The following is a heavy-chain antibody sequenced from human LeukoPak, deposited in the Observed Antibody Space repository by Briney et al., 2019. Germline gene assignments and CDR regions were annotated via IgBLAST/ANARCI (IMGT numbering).Heavy chain of an antibody. CDR1: GLTFSSYG. CDR2: IRYDGSNK. CDR3: ARYHCSSISCYSEVSFDS. Sequence: PGGSLRLSCAASGLTFSSYGMHWVRQAPAKGLEWVAFIRYDGSNKYYADSVKGRFTISRDNSKNTLYLQMNSLRAEDTALYYCARYHCSSISCYSEVSFDSWGQGTLVTVSS. J-gene: IGHJ4*02. V-gene: IGHV3-30*02. D-gene: IGHD2-2*01.